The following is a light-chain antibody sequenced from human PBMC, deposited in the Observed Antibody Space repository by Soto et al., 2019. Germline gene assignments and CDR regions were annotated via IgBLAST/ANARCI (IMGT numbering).Light chain of an antibody. V-gene: IGLV2-14*01. Sequence: QSALTQPASVSGSPGQSITISCTGTSSDVGGYNYVSWYQQHPGKAPKLMIYEVSNRPSGVSNRFSGSKSVNTASLTISGLQAEDEADYYCQSYDSSLSGWVFGGGTKLTVL. CDR3: QSYDSSLSGWV. J-gene: IGLJ3*02. CDR1: SSDVGGYNY. CDR2: EVS.